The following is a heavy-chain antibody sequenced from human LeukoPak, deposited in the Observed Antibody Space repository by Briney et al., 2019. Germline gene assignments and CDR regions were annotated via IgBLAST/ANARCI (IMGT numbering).Heavy chain of an antibody. D-gene: IGHD3-10*01. CDR2: TYTSGSI. J-gene: IGHJ4*02. V-gene: IGHV4-4*07. Sequence: SETLSLTCTVSGASITSYYWSWIRQPAGKGLEWIGRTYTSGSINYNPSLKSRVTMSVDTSKNQFSLELTSVTAADTAVYYCVRGGYYYGPSDWGQGTLVTVSS. CDR1: GASITSYY. CDR3: VRGGYYYGPSD.